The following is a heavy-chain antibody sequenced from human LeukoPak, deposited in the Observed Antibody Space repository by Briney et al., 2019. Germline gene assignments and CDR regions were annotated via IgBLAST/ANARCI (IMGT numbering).Heavy chain of an antibody. CDR1: GGAFSGYH. D-gene: IGHD5/OR15-5a*01. J-gene: IGHJ4*02. Sequence: SETLSLTCAVYGGAFSGYHWNWIRQAPGKGLEWIVEVNHRGMTNYNPSLKSRVIISADTSKNQFSLKLDSVTAADTAIYYCARDPTSEISVPHYFDDWGQGTLVTVSS. CDR2: VNHRGMT. V-gene: IGHV4-34*01. CDR3: ARDPTSEISVPHYFDD.